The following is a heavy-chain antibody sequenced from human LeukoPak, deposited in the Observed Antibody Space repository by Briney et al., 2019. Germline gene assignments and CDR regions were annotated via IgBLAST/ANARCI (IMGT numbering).Heavy chain of an antibody. CDR2: IKQDGNEI. J-gene: IGHJ4*02. CDR1: GFTFSDYW. V-gene: IGHV3-7*01. CDR3: ARAEGRARLTH. D-gene: IGHD1-26*01. Sequence: PGGSLRLSCAPSGFTFSDYWMSWVRQAPGKGLEWVANIKQDGNEIYYVDSVKGRFTISRDNAKNSLYLQMNSLRAEDTAVYYCARAEGRARLTHWGQGTLVTVSS.